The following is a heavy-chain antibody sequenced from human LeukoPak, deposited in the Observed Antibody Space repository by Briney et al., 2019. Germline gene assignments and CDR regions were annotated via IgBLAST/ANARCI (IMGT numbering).Heavy chain of an antibody. D-gene: IGHD3-10*02. J-gene: IGHJ6*04. CDR2: ISSRGGST. CDR3: AELGITMIGGV. CDR1: GFTFNNYA. V-gene: IGHV3-23*01. Sequence: GGSLRLSCAASGFTFNNYAMSWVRQAPGKGLKWVSAISSRGGSTYYADSVKGRFTISRDNAKNSLYLQMNSLRAEDTAVYYCAELGITMIGGVWGKGTTVTISS.